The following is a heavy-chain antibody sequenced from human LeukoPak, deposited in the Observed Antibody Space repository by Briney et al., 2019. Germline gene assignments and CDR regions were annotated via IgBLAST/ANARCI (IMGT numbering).Heavy chain of an antibody. Sequence: TGGSLRLSCAASGFTFSSYAMSWVRQAPGKGLEWVSAISGSGGSTYYADSVKGRFTISRDNSKNTLYLQMNSLRAEDTAVYYCAKDSTYYYDSSAYSSYFDYWGQGTLVTVSS. CDR3: AKDSTYYYDSSAYSSYFDY. V-gene: IGHV3-23*01. CDR2: ISGSGGST. D-gene: IGHD3-22*01. J-gene: IGHJ4*02. CDR1: GFTFSSYA.